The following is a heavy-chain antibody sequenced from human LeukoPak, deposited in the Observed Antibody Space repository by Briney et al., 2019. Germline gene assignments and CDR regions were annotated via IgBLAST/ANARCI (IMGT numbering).Heavy chain of an antibody. Sequence: GGSLRLSCAASGSSVSSNYMSWVRQAPGKGPEWVSGISGTGGETHYADSVKGRFTISSDNSKNTLYLQMTSLRAEDTAVYYCAKRIRDGYNTPIDYWGQGTLVTVSS. CDR2: ISGTGGET. CDR3: AKRIRDGYNTPIDY. D-gene: IGHD5-24*01. CDR1: GSSVSSNY. V-gene: IGHV3-23*01. J-gene: IGHJ4*02.